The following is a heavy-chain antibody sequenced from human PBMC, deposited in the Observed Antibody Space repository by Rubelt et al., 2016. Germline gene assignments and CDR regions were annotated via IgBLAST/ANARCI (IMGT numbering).Heavy chain of an antibody. CDR1: GGSFSGYY. CDR2: INHSGST. Sequence: QVQLQQWGAGLLKPSETLSLTCAVYGGSFSGYYWSWIRQPPGKGLEWIGEINHSGSTNYNPSLKSRVTISVDTAKNQFSLKLSSVTAADTAVYYCARQRLGAAAGTRFDYWGQGTLVTVSS. CDR3: ARQRLGAAAGTRFDY. D-gene: IGHD6-13*01. J-gene: IGHJ4*02. V-gene: IGHV4-34*01.